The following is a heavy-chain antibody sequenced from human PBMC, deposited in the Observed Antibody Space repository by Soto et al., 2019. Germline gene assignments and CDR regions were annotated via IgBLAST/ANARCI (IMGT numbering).Heavy chain of an antibody. CDR3: AGGHDYVLGVDV. CDR1: GGSISSYY. V-gene: IGHV4-59*12. CDR2: IYYSGST. Sequence: SETLSLTCTVSGGSISSYYWSWIRQPPGKGLEWIGYIYYSGSTNYNPSLKSRVTISVDTSKNQFSLKLSSVTAADTAVYYCAGGHDYVLGVDVWGQGTTVTVSS. J-gene: IGHJ6*02. D-gene: IGHD4-17*01.